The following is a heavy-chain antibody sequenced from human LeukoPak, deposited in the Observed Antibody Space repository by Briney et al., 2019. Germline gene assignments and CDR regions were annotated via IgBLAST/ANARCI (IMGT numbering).Heavy chain of an antibody. J-gene: IGHJ2*01. Sequence: PSETLSLTCAVYGGSFSGYYWSWIRQPPGKGLEWIGEINHSGSTNYNPSLKGRVTISVDTSKNQFSLQLSSVTAADTAVYYCASATTVADWYFDLWGRGTLVTVSS. V-gene: IGHV4-34*01. D-gene: IGHD4-23*01. CDR2: INHSGST. CDR3: ASATTVADWYFDL. CDR1: GGSFSGYY.